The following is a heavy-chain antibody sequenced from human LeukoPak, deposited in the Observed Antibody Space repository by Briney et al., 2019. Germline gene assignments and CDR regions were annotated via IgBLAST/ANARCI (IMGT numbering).Heavy chain of an antibody. CDR1: GGTYSSYA. J-gene: IGHJ4*02. D-gene: IGHD3-16*01. V-gene: IGHV1-18*01. CDR2: ISAYNGNT. CDR3: ARDRGNDYVEQSFDY. Sequence: GASVKVSCKASGGTYSSYAINWVRQAPGQGLEWMGWISAYNGNTNYAQKLQGRVTMTTDTSTSTAYMELRSLRSDDTAVYYCARDRGNDYVEQSFDYWGQGTLVTVSS.